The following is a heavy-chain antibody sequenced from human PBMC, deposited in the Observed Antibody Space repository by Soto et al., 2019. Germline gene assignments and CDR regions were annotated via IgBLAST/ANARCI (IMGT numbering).Heavy chain of an antibody. D-gene: IGHD3-3*01. CDR2: ISYDGSNK. CDR3: ARDKRDLRFLEWSYYFDY. Sequence: QVQLVESGGGVVQPGRSLRLSCAASGFTFSSYAMHWVRQAPGKGLEWVADISYDGSNKYYADYLKGRFTISRDNSKNTLYLQLNSLRAEDTAVYYCARDKRDLRFLEWSYYFDYWGQGTLVTVSS. CDR1: GFTFSSYA. V-gene: IGHV3-30-3*01. J-gene: IGHJ4*02.